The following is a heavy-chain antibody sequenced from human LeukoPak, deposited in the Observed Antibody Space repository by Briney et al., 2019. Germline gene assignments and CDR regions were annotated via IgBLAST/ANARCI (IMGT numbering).Heavy chain of an antibody. CDR2: LNWNGDNT. Sequence: GGSLRLSCAASGFPFHDHGMSWARQVPGKGLEWVSALNWNGDNTGYADSVKGRFTISRDNAKKSLYLQMNSLTAEDTAYYYCAREEGPYFDCWGQGTLVTVSS. CDR3: AREEGPYFDC. J-gene: IGHJ4*02. CDR1: GFPFHDHG. V-gene: IGHV3-20*04.